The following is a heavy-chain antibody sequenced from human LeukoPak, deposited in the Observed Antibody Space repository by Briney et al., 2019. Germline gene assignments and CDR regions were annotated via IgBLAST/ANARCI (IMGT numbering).Heavy chain of an antibody. CDR2: INWNGGST. CDR3: ARPTFRYYNIHY. CDR1: GFTFDDYG. J-gene: IGHJ4*02. V-gene: IGHV3-20*04. Sequence: GGSLRLSCAASGFTFDDYGMSWVRQAPGKGLEWVSGINWNGGSTGYAGSVKGRFTISRDYAKNSLYLQLNSLRAEDTGVYYCARPTFRYYNIHYWGQGTLVTVSS. D-gene: IGHD3-22*01.